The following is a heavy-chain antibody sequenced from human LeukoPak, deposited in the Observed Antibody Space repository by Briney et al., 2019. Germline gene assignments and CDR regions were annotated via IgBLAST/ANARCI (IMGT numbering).Heavy chain of an antibody. D-gene: IGHD3-3*01. V-gene: IGHV4-30-2*01. CDR1: GGSISSGGYS. Sequence: SQTLSLTCAVSGGSISSGGYSWSWIRQPPGKGLEWIGYIYHSGSTYYNPSLKSRVTISVDRSKNQFSLKLSSVTAADTAVYYRARAPHYDFWLDPWGQGTLVTVSS. CDR2: IYHSGST. CDR3: ARAPHYDFWLDP. J-gene: IGHJ5*02.